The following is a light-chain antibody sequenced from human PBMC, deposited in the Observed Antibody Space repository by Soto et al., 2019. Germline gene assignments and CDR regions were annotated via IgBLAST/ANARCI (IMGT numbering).Light chain of an antibody. Sequence: QSVLTQPPSVSAAPGQKVTISCSGSNSNIGNNYVYWYQQFPGAAPKLLMYENAKRASGIPDRFSGSKSGTAATLAITGIQTGDEADYYCGDWDSGLSGFVFGTGTKVTVL. CDR3: GDWDSGLSGFV. CDR1: NSNIGNNY. CDR2: ENA. J-gene: IGLJ1*01. V-gene: IGLV1-51*02.